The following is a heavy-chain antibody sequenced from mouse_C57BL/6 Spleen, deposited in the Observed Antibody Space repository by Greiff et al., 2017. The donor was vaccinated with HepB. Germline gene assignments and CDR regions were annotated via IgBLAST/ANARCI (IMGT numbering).Heavy chain of an antibody. J-gene: IGHJ1*03. D-gene: IGHD1-1*01. CDR2: IDPANGNT. Sequence: VQLQQSVAELVRPGASVKLSCTASGFNIKNTYMHWVKQRPEQGLEWIGRIDPANGNTKYAPKFQGKATITADTSSNTAYLQLSSLTSEDTAIYYWARRGYYYGSSTYWYFDVWGTGTTVTVSS. CDR1: GFNIKNTY. CDR3: ARRGYYYGSSTYWYFDV. V-gene: IGHV14-3*01.